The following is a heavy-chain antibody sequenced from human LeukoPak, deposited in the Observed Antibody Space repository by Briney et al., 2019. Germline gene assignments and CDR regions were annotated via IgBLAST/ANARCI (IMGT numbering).Heavy chain of an antibody. CDR3: AAGRDSSAWIDY. Sequence: ASVKVSCKVSGYTLTELSMHWVRQAPGKGLEWMGAFDPEDGETIYAEMFQGRFIMTEDSSTDTAYMELRILRSDDTAVYYCAAGRDSSAWIDYWGQGTLVTVSS. CDR2: FDPEDGET. D-gene: IGHD6-19*01. J-gene: IGHJ4*02. CDR1: GYTLTELS. V-gene: IGHV1-24*01.